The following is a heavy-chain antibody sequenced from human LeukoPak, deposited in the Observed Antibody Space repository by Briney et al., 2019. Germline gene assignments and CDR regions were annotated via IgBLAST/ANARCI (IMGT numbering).Heavy chain of an antibody. V-gene: IGHV3-30*02. J-gene: IGHJ4*02. Sequence: GGSLRLSCAVSGFVFRTPGMHWVRQAPGKGLEWVAFIQYDGSEIYYADSVKGRFTISRDNSKNTLYLQVNSLRAEDTAVFYCARESGAARIGQLLNYWGQGTLVTVSS. CDR1: GFVFRTPG. D-gene: IGHD3-10*01. CDR3: ARESGAARIGQLLNY. CDR2: IQYDGSEI.